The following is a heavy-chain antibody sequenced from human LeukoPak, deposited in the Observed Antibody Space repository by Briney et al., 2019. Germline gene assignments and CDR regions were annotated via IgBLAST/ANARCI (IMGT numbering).Heavy chain of an antibody. J-gene: IGHJ4*02. Sequence: GGSLKLSCAASGFTVSSNYMSWVRQAPGKGLEWVSVIYSGGSTYYADSVKGRFTISRDNSKNTLYLQMNSLRAEDTAVYYCAKDLSLSYDSSGYYTDYWGQGTLVTVSS. D-gene: IGHD3-22*01. V-gene: IGHV3-66*01. CDR3: AKDLSLSYDSSGYYTDY. CDR2: IYSGGST. CDR1: GFTVSSNY.